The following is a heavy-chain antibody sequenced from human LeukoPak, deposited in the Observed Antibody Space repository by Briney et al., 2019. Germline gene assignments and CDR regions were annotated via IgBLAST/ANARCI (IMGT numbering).Heavy chain of an antibody. Sequence: PSETLSLTCTVSGGSISSYYWSWIRQPPGKGLEWIGYIYYSGSTNYNPSLKSRVTISVDKSKNQFSLNLSSVTAADTAVYYCARGIADPYSFDSWGQGTLVTVSS. V-gene: IGHV4-59*12. D-gene: IGHD6-13*01. J-gene: IGHJ4*02. CDR3: ARGIADPYSFDS. CDR2: IYYSGST. CDR1: GGSISSYY.